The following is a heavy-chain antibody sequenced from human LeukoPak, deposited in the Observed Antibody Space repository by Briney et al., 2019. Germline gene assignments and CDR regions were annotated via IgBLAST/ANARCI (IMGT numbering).Heavy chain of an antibody. CDR1: GFTFSSYA. Sequence: PGGSLRLSCAASGFTFSSYAMSWVRQAPGKGLEWVSAISGSGGSTYYADSVKGRFTISRDNSKNTLYLQMNSLRAEDTAVYYCAKEIWYYDYVWGSYRYTNYWGQGTLVTVSS. V-gene: IGHV3-23*01. J-gene: IGHJ4*02. CDR2: ISGSGGST. CDR3: AKEIWYYDYVWGSYRYTNY. D-gene: IGHD3-16*02.